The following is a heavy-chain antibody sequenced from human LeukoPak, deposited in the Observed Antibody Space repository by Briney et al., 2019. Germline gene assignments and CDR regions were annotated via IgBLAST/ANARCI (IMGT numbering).Heavy chain of an antibody. CDR2: IWYDGGNK. D-gene: IGHD4-11*01. V-gene: IGHV3-33*01. CDR1: GFTFSSYG. CDR3: ARDNYPDNWFDP. J-gene: IGHJ5*02. Sequence: GRSLRLSCAASGFTFSSYGMHWVRQAPGKGLEWVAVIWYDGGNKYYADSVKGRFTISRDNSKNTLYLQMNSLRAEDTAVYYCARDNYPDNWFDPWGQGALVTVSS.